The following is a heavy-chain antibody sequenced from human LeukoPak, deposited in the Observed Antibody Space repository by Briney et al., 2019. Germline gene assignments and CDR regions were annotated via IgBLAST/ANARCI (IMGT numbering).Heavy chain of an antibody. D-gene: IGHD1-1*01. Sequence: SETLSLTCSVSGGSISNYFWSWIRQPPGKGLEWIGYIYYSGSTNYNPSLKSRVTTSIDTSKNQFSLKLNSVTAADTAVYYCATSGYGTTSWFDPWGQGILVTVSS. V-gene: IGHV4-59*01. J-gene: IGHJ5*02. CDR3: ATSGYGTTSWFDP. CDR1: GGSISNYF. CDR2: IYYSGST.